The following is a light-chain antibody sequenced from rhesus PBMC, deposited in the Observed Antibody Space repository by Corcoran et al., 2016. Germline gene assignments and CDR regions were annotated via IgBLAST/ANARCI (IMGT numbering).Light chain of an antibody. V-gene: IGKV3-10*01. CDR3: YQHSSGYT. CDR1: QSVSSY. Sequence: QVILTQSPATLSLSPGERATLSCRASQSVSSYLAWYQQKPGPVPRLLIYVATSRATGIPDRFSGSGSGTDFTRTISSLESEDVGVYHCYQHSSGYTFGPGTKLDIK. J-gene: IGKJ3*01. CDR2: VAT.